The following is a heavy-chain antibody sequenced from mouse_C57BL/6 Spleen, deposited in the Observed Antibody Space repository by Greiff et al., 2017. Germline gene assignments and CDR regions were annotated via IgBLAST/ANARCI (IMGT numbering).Heavy chain of an antibody. J-gene: IGHJ3*01. CDR1: GYAFSSSW. D-gene: IGHD2-2*01. Sequence: QVQLQQSGPELVKPGASVKISCKASGYAFSSSWMNWVKQRPGTGLEWIGRIYPGDGDTNYNGKFKGKATLTADKSSSTAYMQLSSLTSEDSAVYFCARRMGYEGGFAYWGQGTLVTVSA. CDR3: ARRMGYEGGFAY. V-gene: IGHV1-82*01. CDR2: IYPGDGDT.